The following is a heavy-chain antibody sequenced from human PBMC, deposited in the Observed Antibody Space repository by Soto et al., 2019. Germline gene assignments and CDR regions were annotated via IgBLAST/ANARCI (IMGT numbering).Heavy chain of an antibody. V-gene: IGHV3-30*18. D-gene: IGHD1-1*01. CDR1: GFTFSSYG. CDR2: ISYDGSNK. J-gene: IGHJ4*02. Sequence: QVQLVESGGGVVQPGRSLRLSCAASGFTFSSYGMHWVRQAPGKGLERVAVISYDGSNKYYADSVKGRFAISRDNSKNTLYLQINSLRAEDTAVYYCAKYGGNWNVVVYYFDYWVQGTLVTVSS. CDR3: AKYGGNWNVVVYYFDY.